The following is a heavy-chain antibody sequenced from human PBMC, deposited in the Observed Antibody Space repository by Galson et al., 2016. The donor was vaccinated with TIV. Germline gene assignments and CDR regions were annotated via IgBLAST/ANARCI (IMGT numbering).Heavy chain of an antibody. CDR3: ARERRHCGDNCYLSYYFGMDV. CDR1: GVSVSDNY. D-gene: IGHD2-21*01. J-gene: IGHJ6*02. Sequence: SLRLSCAASGVSVSDNYMTWVRQAPGKGLEWVSLISSAGTTSYTDSVRGRFTISRDSSKNTVYLHMSRLRAEDTAVYYCARERRHCGDNCYLSYYFGMDVWGQGTTVTVSS. CDR2: ISSAGTT. V-gene: IGHV3-66*02.